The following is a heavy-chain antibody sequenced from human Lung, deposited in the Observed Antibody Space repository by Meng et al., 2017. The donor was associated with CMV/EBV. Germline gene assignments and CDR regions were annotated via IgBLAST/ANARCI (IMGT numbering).Heavy chain of an antibody. CDR1: GGSSSSSNW. V-gene: IGHV4-4*02. CDR2: IYHSGST. CDR3: ASFPPPGKQWLVTDY. D-gene: IGHD6-19*01. J-gene: IGHJ4*02. Sequence: GPLTDPGPGLVKPSGTQSLTCSVSGGSSSSSNWWSWVRQPPGKGLEWIGEIYHSGSTNYNPSLKSRVTISVDKSKNQFSLKLSSVTAADTAVYYCASFPPPGKQWLVTDYWGQGTLVTVSS.